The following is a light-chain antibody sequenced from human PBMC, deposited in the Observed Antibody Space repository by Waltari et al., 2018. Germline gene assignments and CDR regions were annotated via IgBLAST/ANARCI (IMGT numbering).Light chain of an antibody. CDR1: QSVSNY. CDR2: DGF. J-gene: IGKJ4*01. V-gene: IGKV3-11*01. Sequence: EIVLTQSPATLSLSPGERATLSCMDSQSVSNYLVWYQQKPGQAPRLLSEDGFNRASGIPARFSGSGSGTDFTLSISILEPEDSAVYYCQQRSNWPLTFGGGTRVEIK. CDR3: QQRSNWPLT.